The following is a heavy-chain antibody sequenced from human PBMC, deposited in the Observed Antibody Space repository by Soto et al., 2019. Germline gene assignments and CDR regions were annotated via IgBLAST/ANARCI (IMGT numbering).Heavy chain of an antibody. CDR2: IKQDGSEK. CDR3: ARGGTSMIVVGAFDD. V-gene: IGHV3-7*01. D-gene: IGHD3-22*01. Sequence: EVQLVESGGGLVQPGGSLRLSCAASGFAFSNYWMSWVRQAPGKGLEWVATIKQDGSEKYYVDSVKGRFTISRDKAKNPLDLQMNSLRAEDTAVYHCARGGTSMIVVGAFDDWGQGTLVTVSS. J-gene: IGHJ4*02. CDR1: GFAFSNYW.